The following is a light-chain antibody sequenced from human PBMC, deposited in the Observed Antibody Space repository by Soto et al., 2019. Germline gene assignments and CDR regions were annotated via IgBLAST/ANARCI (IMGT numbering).Light chain of an antibody. V-gene: IGKV3-15*01. CDR2: AAS. J-gene: IGKJ5*01. CDR1: QSIGSN. Sequence: ILMTQAPVTLSASTGDSATLSCRASQSIGSNLAWYQQKPGQAHRLLIYAASTMVTGRPGRFSGRGSGTEFTLTISGLQSEDFAIYYYQHYSNRPPMTFGQGTQLEIK. CDR3: QHYSNRPPMT.